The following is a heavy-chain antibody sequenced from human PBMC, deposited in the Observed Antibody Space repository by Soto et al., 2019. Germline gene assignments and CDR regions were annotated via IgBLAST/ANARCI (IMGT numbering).Heavy chain of an antibody. D-gene: IGHD5-18*01. CDR2: ISAYNGNT. V-gene: IGHV1-18*04. CDR1: GYTFTSYG. CDR3: ARAALPDTAMVV. Sequence: PSVKVSCKASGYTFTSYGISWVRQAPGQGLEWMGWISAYNGNTNYAQKLQGRVTMTTDTSTSTAYMELRSLRSDDTAVYYCARAALPDTAMVVWGQGTLVTVSS. J-gene: IGHJ4*02.